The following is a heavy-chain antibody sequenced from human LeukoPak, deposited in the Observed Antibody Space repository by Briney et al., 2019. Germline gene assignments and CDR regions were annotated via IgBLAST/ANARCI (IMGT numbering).Heavy chain of an antibody. J-gene: IGHJ6*02. CDR3: ARGRRTVTYFYYYYYGMDV. V-gene: IGHV1-8*01. CDR2: MNPNSGNT. Sequence: GASVKVSCKASGYTFTSYDINWVRQATGQGLEWMGWMNPNSGNTGYAQKFQGRVTMTRNTSTSTAYMELSSLRSEDTAVYYCARGRRTVTYFYYYYYGMDVWGQGTTVTVSS. CDR1: GYTFTSYD. D-gene: IGHD4-17*01.